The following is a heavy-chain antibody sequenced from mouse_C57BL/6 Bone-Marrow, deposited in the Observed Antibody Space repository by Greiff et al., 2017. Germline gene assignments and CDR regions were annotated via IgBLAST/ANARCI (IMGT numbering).Heavy chain of an antibody. CDR3: SLATVVATDY. CDR1: GYSITSGYY. D-gene: IGHD1-1*01. J-gene: IGHJ2*01. Sequence: EVQVVESGPGLVKPSQSLSLTCSVTGYSITSGYYWNWIRQFPGNKLEWMGYISYDGSNNYNPSLKNRISITRYTSKNQFFLKLNSVTTEDTATYYCSLATVVATDYWGQGTTLTVSS. V-gene: IGHV3-6*01. CDR2: ISYDGSN.